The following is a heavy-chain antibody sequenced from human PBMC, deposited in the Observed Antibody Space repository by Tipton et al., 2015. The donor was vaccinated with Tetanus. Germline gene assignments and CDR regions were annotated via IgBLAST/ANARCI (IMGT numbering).Heavy chain of an antibody. Sequence: SLRLSCAASGFTFSNYAMAWVRQAPGKGLEWVSGISVRGSHTYYADPVKGRFSISRDNSKNTVYLQMNSRRDEDTAVYYCAKDPASRGWFDPWGQGTLVSVSS. CDR3: AKDPASRGWFDP. CDR2: ISVRGSHT. V-gene: IGHV3-23*01. J-gene: IGHJ5*02. CDR1: GFTFSNYA.